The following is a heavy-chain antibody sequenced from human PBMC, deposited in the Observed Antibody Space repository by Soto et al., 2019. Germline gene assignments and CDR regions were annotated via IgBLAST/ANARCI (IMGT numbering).Heavy chain of an antibody. CDR1: GFTFSGSA. CDR3: TRGGDRDYYFDY. Sequence: EVQLVESGGGLVQPGGSLKLSCAASGFTFSGSAMHWVRQASGKGLEGVGRIRSKANSYATAYAASVKGRFTISSDDSKNTAYLQMNSLKTEDTAVYYCTRGGDRDYYFDYWGQGTLVTVSS. D-gene: IGHD2-21*02. CDR2: IRSKANSYAT. V-gene: IGHV3-73*02. J-gene: IGHJ4*02.